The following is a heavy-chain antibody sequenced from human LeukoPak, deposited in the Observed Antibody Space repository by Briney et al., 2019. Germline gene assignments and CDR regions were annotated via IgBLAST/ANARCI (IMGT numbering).Heavy chain of an antibody. V-gene: IGHV4-4*07. D-gene: IGHD4-17*01. J-gene: IGHJ4*02. CDR2: IYTSGST. CDR1: GGSISSYY. CDR3: ARGPDAYRDYGAYFDY. Sequence: PSETLSLTCTVSGGSISSYYWSWIRQPAGNGLEWIGRIYTSGSTNYNPSLKSRVTMSVDTSKNQFSLKLSSVTAADTAVYYCARGPDAYRDYGAYFDYWGQGTLVTVSS.